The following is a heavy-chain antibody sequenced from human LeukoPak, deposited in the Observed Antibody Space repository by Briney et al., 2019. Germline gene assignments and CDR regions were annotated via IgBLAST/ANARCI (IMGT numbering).Heavy chain of an antibody. CDR1: GGSISSGGYS. CDR3: ARMIIAAAGTENWFDP. J-gene: IGHJ5*02. D-gene: IGHD6-13*01. V-gene: IGHV4-30-2*01. Sequence: PSQTLSLTCAVSGGSISSGGYSWSWIRQPPGKGLEWIGYIYHSGSTYYNPSLKSRVTISVDRSKNQFSLKLSSVTAADTAVYYCARMIIAAAGTENWFDPWGQGTLVTVSS. CDR2: IYHSGST.